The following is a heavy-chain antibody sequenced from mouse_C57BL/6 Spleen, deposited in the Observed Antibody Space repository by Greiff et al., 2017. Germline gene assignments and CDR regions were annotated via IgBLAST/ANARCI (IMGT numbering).Heavy chain of an antibody. Sequence: EVQRVESGEGLVKPGGSLKLSCAASGFTFSSYAMSWVRQTPEKRLEWVAYISSGGDYISYADTVKGRFPISSYNARIPLYLQIRSLKSEATAISSCTSDDDYHYAMDYWGQGTSVTVSS. CDR1: GFTFSSYA. CDR3: TSDDDYHYAMDY. J-gene: IGHJ4*01. D-gene: IGHD2-3*01. V-gene: IGHV5-9-1*02. CDR2: ISSGGDYI.